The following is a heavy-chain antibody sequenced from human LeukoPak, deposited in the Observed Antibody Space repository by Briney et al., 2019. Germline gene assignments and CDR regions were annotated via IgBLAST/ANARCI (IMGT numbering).Heavy chain of an antibody. Sequence: SETLSLTCTVSGGSISSNSYYWGWIRQPPGKGLEWIGSIYYSGSTYYNPSLKSRVTISVDTSKNQFSLKLSSVTAADTAVYYCARGAIVVGHYFDYWGQGTLVTVSS. D-gene: IGHD3-22*01. CDR2: IYYSGST. J-gene: IGHJ4*02. CDR1: GGSISSNSYY. CDR3: ARGAIVVGHYFDY. V-gene: IGHV4-39*01.